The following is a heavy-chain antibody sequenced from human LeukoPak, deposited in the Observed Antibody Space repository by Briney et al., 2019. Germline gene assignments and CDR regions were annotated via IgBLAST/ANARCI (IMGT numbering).Heavy chain of an antibody. V-gene: IGHV3-9*01. J-gene: IGHJ4*02. D-gene: IGHD5-18*01. CDR3: AKAKEDTAMLGNFDY. Sequence: GGSLRLSCAASGFTFDDYAMHWVRQAPGKGLEWVSGIRWNSGSIGYADSVKGRFTISRDNAKNSLYLQMNSLRAEDTALYYCAKAKEDTAMLGNFDYWGQGTLVTVSS. CDR1: GFTFDDYA. CDR2: IRWNSGSI.